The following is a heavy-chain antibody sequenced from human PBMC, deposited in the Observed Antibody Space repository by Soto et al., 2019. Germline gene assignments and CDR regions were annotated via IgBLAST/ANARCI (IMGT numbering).Heavy chain of an antibody. V-gene: IGHV4-34*01. J-gene: IGHJ4*02. CDR1: GGSFSGYY. Sequence: QVQLQQWGAGLLKPSETLSLTCAVYGGSFSGYYWSWIRQPPGKGLEWIGEINHSGSTNYNPSLKSRVTISVDTSKNQFSLKLSSVTAADTAVYYCARPFWTQRRAPFDYWGQGTLVTVSS. CDR3: ARPFWTQRRAPFDY. CDR2: INHSGST. D-gene: IGHD1-1*01.